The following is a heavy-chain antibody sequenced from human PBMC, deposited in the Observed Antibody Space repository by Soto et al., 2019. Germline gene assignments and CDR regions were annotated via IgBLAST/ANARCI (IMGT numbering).Heavy chain of an antibody. CDR3: ARAIFGVVRPYYFDY. V-gene: IGHV3-7*01. D-gene: IGHD3-3*01. CDR2: IKQDGSEK. J-gene: IGHJ4*02. CDR1: GFTFSNYW. Sequence: EVQLVESGGGLVQPGGSLRLSCAASGFTFSNYWMGWVRQPPGKGLEWVANIKQDGSEKYYVDSVKGRFTISRDNAKNSLYLQMNSLSAEDTAVYYCARAIFGVVRPYYFDYWGQGTLVTVSS.